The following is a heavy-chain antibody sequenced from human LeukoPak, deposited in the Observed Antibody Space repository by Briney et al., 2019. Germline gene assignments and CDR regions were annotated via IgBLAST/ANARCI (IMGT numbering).Heavy chain of an antibody. Sequence: GGSLRLSCAASGFTFSSYWMTWVRQAPGKGLEWVDNIKQDGSEKYYVDSVKGRFTISRDNAKNSLYLQMNSLRAEDTAVYHCARGGWEPLDYWGQGILVTVSS. J-gene: IGHJ4*02. V-gene: IGHV3-7*01. CDR3: ARGGWEPLDY. D-gene: IGHD1-26*01. CDR2: IKQDGSEK. CDR1: GFTFSSYW.